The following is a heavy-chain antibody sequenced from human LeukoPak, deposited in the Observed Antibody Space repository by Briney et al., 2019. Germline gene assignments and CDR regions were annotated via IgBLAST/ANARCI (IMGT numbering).Heavy chain of an antibody. CDR3: ARGTGDYVLDY. CDR2: INHSGST. Sequence: SGTLTLTCAVYGGSFSGYYWSWVRQPPGKGLEWIGEINHSGSTNYNPSLKSRVTISVDTSKNQFSLKLSSVTAADTAVYCCARGTGDYVLDYWGQGILVTVSS. V-gene: IGHV4-34*01. J-gene: IGHJ4*02. D-gene: IGHD7-27*01. CDR1: GGSFSGYY.